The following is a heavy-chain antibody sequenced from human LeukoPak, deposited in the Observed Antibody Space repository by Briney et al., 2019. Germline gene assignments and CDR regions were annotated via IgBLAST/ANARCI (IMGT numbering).Heavy chain of an antibody. J-gene: IGHJ5*01. V-gene: IGHV4-59*01. CDR3: ARELTVKGTDWFDS. CDR1: GGSISSYY. D-gene: IGHD4-11*01. CDR2: IYYSGST. Sequence: TSSETLSLTCTVSGGSISSYYWSWIRQPPGKGLEWIGYIYYSGSTNYNPSLKGRVTISVDTSKNQFSLKLSSVTAADTAVYYCARELTVKGTDWFDSWGQGTLVTVSS.